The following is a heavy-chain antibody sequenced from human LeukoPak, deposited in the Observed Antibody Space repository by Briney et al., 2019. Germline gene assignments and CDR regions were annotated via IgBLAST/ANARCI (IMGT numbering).Heavy chain of an antibody. CDR3: ARDRSTTANGNFDY. D-gene: IGHD4-17*01. J-gene: IGHJ4*02. V-gene: IGHV1-46*01. CDR2: INPSGGST. Sequence: GASVKVSCKASGYTFTSYGISWVRQAPRQGLEWVGIINPSGGSTSYAQKFQGRVTMTRDTSTSTVYMELSSLRSEDTAVYYCARDRSTTANGNFDYWGQGTLVTVSS. CDR1: GYTFTSYG.